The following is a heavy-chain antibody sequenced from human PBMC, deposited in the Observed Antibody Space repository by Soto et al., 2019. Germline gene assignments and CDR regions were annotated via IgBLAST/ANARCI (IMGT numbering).Heavy chain of an antibody. J-gene: IGHJ6*02. CDR3: ARTAMANYYYYYGMDV. V-gene: IGHV5-51*01. CDR2: IYPGDSDT. Sequence: GESLKISCKGSGYSFTSYWIGWVRQMPGKGLEWMGIIYPGDSDTRYSPSFQGQVTISADKSISTAYLQWSSLKASDTAIYYCARTAMANYYYYYGMDVWGQGTTVTVSS. D-gene: IGHD5-18*01. CDR1: GYSFTSYW.